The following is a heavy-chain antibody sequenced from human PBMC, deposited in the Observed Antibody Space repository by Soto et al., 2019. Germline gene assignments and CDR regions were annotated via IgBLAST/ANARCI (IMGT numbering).Heavy chain of an antibody. CDR3: ARTYSSGSGWFHP. D-gene: IGHD6-19*01. CDR1: GYSITAGGYY. V-gene: IGHV4-31*03. Sequence: KPSETLSLTCFVSGYSITAGGYYWSWIRHHPGKGLEWIGSFYSSGSIIYNPSLRSRVSISGDTSSNQFSMSLTSVTAADTARYYCARTYSSGSGWFHPWGQGTLVTVSS. CDR2: FYSSGSI. J-gene: IGHJ5*02.